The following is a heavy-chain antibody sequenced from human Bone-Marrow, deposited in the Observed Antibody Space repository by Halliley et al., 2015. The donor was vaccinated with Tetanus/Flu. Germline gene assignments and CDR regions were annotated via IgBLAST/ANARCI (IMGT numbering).Heavy chain of an antibody. CDR2: GPT. J-gene: IGHJ3*02. V-gene: IGHV3-23*01. CDR3: AKDAGRYCGSLSCYTLRRAFGI. Sequence: GPTHYADSVKGRFTISRDNSKNTLYLQMNSLRAEDTAVYYCAKDAGRYCGSLSCYTLRRAFGIWGQGTVVTVSS. D-gene: IGHD2-2*02.